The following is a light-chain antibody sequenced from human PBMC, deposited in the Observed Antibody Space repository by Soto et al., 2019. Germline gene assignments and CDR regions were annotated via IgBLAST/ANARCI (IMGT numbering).Light chain of an antibody. CDR1: SSDVGSYNL. J-gene: IGLJ3*02. CDR3: CSYAGSSTYV. Sequence: QSALTQPASVSGSPGQSITISCTGTSSDVGSYNLVSWYQQHPGQAPKLMIYEVSKRPSGVSNRFSGSKSGNTASLTISGLQAEDEADYYCCSYAGSSTYVFGGGTKVTVL. V-gene: IGLV2-23*02. CDR2: EVS.